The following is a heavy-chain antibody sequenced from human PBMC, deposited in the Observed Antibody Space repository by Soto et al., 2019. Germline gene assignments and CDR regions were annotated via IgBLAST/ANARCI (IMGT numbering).Heavy chain of an antibody. CDR1: GFAFSRNA. D-gene: IGHD6-6*01. Sequence: PGGSLRLSXAASGFAFSRNAMNWVRQAPGKGLEWISSITGNTGRTDYADSVKGRFTVTRDNSKNILNLQMNSLRVEDTAVYYCAKDRVGCCFVPFDNWGQGTRVTVSS. J-gene: IGHJ5*01. V-gene: IGHV3-23*01. CDR3: AKDRVGCCFVPFDN. CDR2: ITGNTGRT.